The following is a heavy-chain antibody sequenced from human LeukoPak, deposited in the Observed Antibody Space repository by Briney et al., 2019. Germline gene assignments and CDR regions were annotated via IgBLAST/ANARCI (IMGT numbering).Heavy chain of an antibody. J-gene: IGHJ3*02. D-gene: IGHD1-14*01. CDR1: GGTFSSYA. V-gene: IGHV1-69*05. Sequence: ASVKVSCKASGGTFSSYAISWVRQAPGQGLEWMGGIIPIFGTANYAQKFQGRVTITTDESTSTAYMELSSLRSEDTAVYYCASPGRGGAFDIWGQGTMVTVSS. CDR3: ASPGRGGAFDI. CDR2: IIPIFGTA.